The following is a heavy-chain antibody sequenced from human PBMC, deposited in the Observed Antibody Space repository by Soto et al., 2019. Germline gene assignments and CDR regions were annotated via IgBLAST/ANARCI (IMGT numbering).Heavy chain of an antibody. CDR2: IYYSGSS. D-gene: IGHD4-17*01. Sequence: SETLSLTCTVSGGSITSSEYYWAWIRQPPGKGLQFVGTIYYSGSSYSNPSPKSRLSMSVDTSKNQFSLKLSSVTAADTAVYYCARVTPPWRLRTYYYGMDVWGQGTTVTVSS. J-gene: IGHJ6*02. CDR3: ARVTPPWRLRTYYYGMDV. CDR1: GGSITSSEYY. V-gene: IGHV4-39*01.